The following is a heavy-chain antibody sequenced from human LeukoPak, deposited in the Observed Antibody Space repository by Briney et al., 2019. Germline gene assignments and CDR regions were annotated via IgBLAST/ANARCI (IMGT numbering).Heavy chain of an antibody. D-gene: IGHD6-19*01. J-gene: IGHJ4*02. CDR3: ATAPWGYSSGWYFFDY. Sequence: PSETLSLTCTVSGGSISSYYWSWIQQPPGKGLEWIGCIYYSGSTNYNPSLKSRVTISVDTSKNQFSLKLSSVTAVDTAVYYCATAPWGYSSGWYFFDYWGQGTLVTVSS. CDR2: IYYSGST. V-gene: IGHV4-59*01. CDR1: GGSISSYY.